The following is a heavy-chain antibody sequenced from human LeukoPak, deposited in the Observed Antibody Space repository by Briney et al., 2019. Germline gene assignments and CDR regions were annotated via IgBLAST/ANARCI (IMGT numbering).Heavy chain of an antibody. D-gene: IGHD1-26*01. J-gene: IGHJ4*02. V-gene: IGHV4-38-2*02. CDR2: IYHSGST. CDR1: GYSISSGYY. Sequence: SETLSLTCTVSGYSISSGYYWGWIRQPPGKGLEWIGSIYHSGSTYYNPSLKSRVTISVDTSKNQFSLKLSSVTAADTAVYYCARSGSGSYYDFDYWGQGTLVTVSS. CDR3: ARSGSGSYYDFDY.